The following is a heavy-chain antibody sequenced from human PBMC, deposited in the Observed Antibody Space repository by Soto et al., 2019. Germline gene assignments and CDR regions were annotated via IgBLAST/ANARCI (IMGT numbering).Heavy chain of an antibody. CDR1: GGSISSSSYY. D-gene: IGHD6-6*01. CDR3: ARQGPVKRGGVIAAARFDP. J-gene: IGHJ5*02. Sequence: QLQLQESGPGLVKPSETLSLTCTVSGGSISSSSYYWGWIRQPPGKGLEWIGSIYYSGSTYYNPSLKSRVTIPVDTSKIQFSLKLSSVTAADTAVYYCARQGPVKRGGVIAAARFDPWGQGTLVTVSS. CDR2: IYYSGST. V-gene: IGHV4-39*01.